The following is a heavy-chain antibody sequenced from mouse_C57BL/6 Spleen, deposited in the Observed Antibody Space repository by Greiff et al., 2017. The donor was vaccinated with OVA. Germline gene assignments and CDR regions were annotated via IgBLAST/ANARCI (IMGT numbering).Heavy chain of an antibody. CDR3: ARPSTTGFFAY. CDR1: GYSFTGYY. D-gene: IGHD2-1*01. CDR2: INPSTGGT. J-gene: IGHJ3*01. V-gene: IGHV1-42*01. Sequence: VQLQQSGPELVKPGASVKISCKASGYSFTGYYMNWVKQSPEKSLEWIGEINPSTGGTTYNQKFKAKATLTVDKSSSTAYMQLKSLTSADAAVDYCARPSTTGFFAYWGQGTLVTVSA.